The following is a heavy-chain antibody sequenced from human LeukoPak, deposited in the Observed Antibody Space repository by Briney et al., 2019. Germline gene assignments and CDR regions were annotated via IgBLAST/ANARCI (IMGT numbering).Heavy chain of an antibody. V-gene: IGHV3-23*01. CDR3: AKAYCSITTCYGRHYFDY. CDR1: GFTFSDYA. J-gene: IGHJ4*02. CDR2: ITSGGNT. D-gene: IGHD2-2*01. Sequence: GGSLRLSCAASGFTFSDYAINWVRQAPGKGLEWVSVITSGGNTYYADSVKGRFTISRDNSKNTVYLQMNSLRAEDTAVYYCAKAYCSITTCYGRHYFDYWGQGTLVTVSS.